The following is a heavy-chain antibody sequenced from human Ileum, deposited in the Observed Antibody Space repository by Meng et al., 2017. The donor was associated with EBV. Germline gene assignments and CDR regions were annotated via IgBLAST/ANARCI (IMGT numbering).Heavy chain of an antibody. CDR3: RNAFCSAAAGCSDY. Sequence: QVHLQHGGAGLLKPSETLSLTCTGSGGSFRGNYWSWIRQSPGKRLEWIGEINESGSTNYNPSLKSRVTILMDTSKNQFSLKLTSVTAADAAVYYCRNAFCSAAAGCSDYWGQGTLVTVSS. CDR2: INESGST. J-gene: IGHJ4*02. V-gene: IGHV4-34*01. CDR1: GGSFRGNY. D-gene: IGHD3-3*01.